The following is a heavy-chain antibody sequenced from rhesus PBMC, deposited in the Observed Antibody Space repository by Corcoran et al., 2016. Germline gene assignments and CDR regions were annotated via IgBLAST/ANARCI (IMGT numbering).Heavy chain of an antibody. CDR1: GGSISSNY. Sequence: QVQLQESGPGLVKPSETLSLTCAVSGGSISSNYWSWIRQAPGKGLEWNGRIYGRSGSTDYHPSLTSLVTISPATSKNPFSLKLSSVTAADTAVYYCARDPPSNIWTGYSFSYWGQGVLVTVSS. CDR3: ARDPPSNIWTGYSFSY. V-gene: IGHV4-147*01. J-gene: IGHJ4*01. D-gene: IGHD3-3*01. CDR2: IYGRSGST.